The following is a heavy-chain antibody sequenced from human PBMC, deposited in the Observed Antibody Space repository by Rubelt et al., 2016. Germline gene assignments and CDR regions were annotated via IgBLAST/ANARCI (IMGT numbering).Heavy chain of an antibody. Sequence: QVQLQESGPGLVKPSETLSLTCTVSGDSISNDYHWGWIRQTPGKGLEWIGSIYYTGRTYYPPSLRSRVSMSADTSKNQFSVNLGSGTAADTAGYYCARLLSRSWQWDYWGQGALVTVSS. CDR3: ARLLSRSWQWDY. V-gene: IGHV4-39*01. CDR1: GDSISNDYH. D-gene: IGHD6-13*01. CDR2: IYYTGRT. J-gene: IGHJ4*02.